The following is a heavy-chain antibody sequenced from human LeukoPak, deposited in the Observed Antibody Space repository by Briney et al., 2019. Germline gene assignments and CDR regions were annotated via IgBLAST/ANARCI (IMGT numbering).Heavy chain of an antibody. J-gene: IGHJ2*01. CDR1: GYSFTNYW. V-gene: IGHV5-51*01. CDR2: IYPGDSDT. Sequence: GESLKISCKGSGYSFTNYWIGWVRQMPGKGLEWMGIIYPGDSDTKYSPSFQGQVTISADKSISTAYLQWSSPKASDTAMYYCARHVEYKSSWYSYWYFDLWGRGTLVTVSS. D-gene: IGHD6-13*01. CDR3: ARHVEYKSSWYSYWYFDL.